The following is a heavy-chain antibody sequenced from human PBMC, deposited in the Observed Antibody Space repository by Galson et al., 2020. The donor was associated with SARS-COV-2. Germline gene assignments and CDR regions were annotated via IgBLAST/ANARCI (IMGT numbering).Heavy chain of an antibody. J-gene: IGHJ6*02. V-gene: IGHV3-21*01. CDR2: ISSSSSYI. Sequence: NSGGSLRLSCAASGFTFSSYSMNWVRQAPGKGLEWVSSISSSSSYIYYADSVKGRFTISRDNAKNSLYLQMNSLRAEDTAVYYCARVSGSWYGLIYGMDVWGQGTTVTVSS. D-gene: IGHD6-13*01. CDR1: GFTFSSYS. CDR3: ARVSGSWYGLIYGMDV.